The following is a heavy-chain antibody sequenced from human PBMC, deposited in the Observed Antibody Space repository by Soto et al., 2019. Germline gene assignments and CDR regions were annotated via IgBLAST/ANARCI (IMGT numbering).Heavy chain of an antibody. Sequence: SETLSLTCDVSDVPMSTTIYYWGWIRQPPGKGLEWIGSIYYSGSTYYNPSLTGRLTMSVDTSMNHFSLKLSSVTAADTAVYYCAREHYESSRSHDASDVWGQGIMVTVSS. CDR1: DVPMSTTIYY. J-gene: IGHJ3*01. CDR3: AREHYESSRSHDASDV. V-gene: IGHV4-39*02. CDR2: IYYSGST. D-gene: IGHD3-22*01.